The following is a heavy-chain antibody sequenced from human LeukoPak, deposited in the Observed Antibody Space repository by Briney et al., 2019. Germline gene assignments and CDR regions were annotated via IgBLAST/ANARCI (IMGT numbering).Heavy chain of an antibody. CDR3: ASYGRRGYADY. J-gene: IGHJ4*02. CDR2: MNPNSGNT. D-gene: IGHD3-22*01. CDR1: GYAFTSYD. V-gene: IGHV1-8*03. Sequence: GASVKVSCKASGYAFTSYDINWVRQATGQGLEWMGWMNPNSGNTGYAQKFQGRVTITRNTSISTAYMELSSLRSEDTAVYYCASYGRRGYADYWGQGTLVTVSS.